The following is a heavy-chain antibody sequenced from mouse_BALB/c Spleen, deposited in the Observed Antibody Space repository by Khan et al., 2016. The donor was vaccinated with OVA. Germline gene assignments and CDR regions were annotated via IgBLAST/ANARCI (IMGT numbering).Heavy chain of an antibody. Sequence: QIQLVQSGPELKKPGETVQISCKASGFTFTNYGMNWVKQAPGKGLKWMGWINTYTGEPTFADDFKGRFAFSLETSASTAYLQINSLKNEDTATXVCARVGYNGTMDCWGQGTSVTVSS. V-gene: IGHV9-3-1*01. CDR3: ARVGYNGTMDC. J-gene: IGHJ4*01. D-gene: IGHD2-14*01. CDR2: INTYTGEP. CDR1: GFTFTNYG.